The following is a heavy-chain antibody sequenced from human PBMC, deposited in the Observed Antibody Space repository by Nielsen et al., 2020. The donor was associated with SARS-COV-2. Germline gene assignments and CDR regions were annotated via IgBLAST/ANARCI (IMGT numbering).Heavy chain of an antibody. V-gene: IGHV4-61*01. CDR2: IYYTGDT. CDR1: GGSVSSSSDY. D-gene: IGHD6-19*01. CDR3: ARGHTGYSSALT. Sequence: SETLSLTCTVSGGSVSSSSDYWSWIRPPPGKGLEWIGYIYYTGDTNYNPSLKSRVTISVDTSKNQFSLKLSSVTAADTAVYYCARGHTGYSSALTWGQGTLVTVSS. J-gene: IGHJ5*02.